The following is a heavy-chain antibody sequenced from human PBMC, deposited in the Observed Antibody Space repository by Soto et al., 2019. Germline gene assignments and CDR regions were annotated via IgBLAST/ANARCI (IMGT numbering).Heavy chain of an antibody. Sequence: QVQLQESGPGLVKPSETLSLTCTVSGGSVSSGSYYWSWLRQPPGKGLEWIGYYYYRGSTNYNPSHRKRVTISVDTSKNQHSLRLSPVTAADTAVYYCARDVFRVYISTTYYYYRRHVLGPGSTVPVSS. CDR3: ARDVFRVYISTTYYYYRRHV. CDR2: YYYRGST. V-gene: IGHV4-61*01. J-gene: IGHJ6*02. D-gene: IGHD3-3*01. CDR1: GGSVSSGSYY.